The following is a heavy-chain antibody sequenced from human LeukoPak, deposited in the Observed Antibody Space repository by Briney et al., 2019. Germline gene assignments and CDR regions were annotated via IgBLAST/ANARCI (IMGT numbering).Heavy chain of an antibody. CDR2: INHSGST. V-gene: IGHV4-34*01. CDR3: ARGLSREWRPLDY. Sequence: PSETLSLTCAVYGGSFSGYYWSWIRQPPGKGLEWIGEINHSGSTNYNPSLKSRVTISVDTSKNQFSLKLSSVTAADTAVYYCARGLSREWRPLDYWGQGTLVTVSS. D-gene: IGHD3-3*01. J-gene: IGHJ4*02. CDR1: GGSFSGYY.